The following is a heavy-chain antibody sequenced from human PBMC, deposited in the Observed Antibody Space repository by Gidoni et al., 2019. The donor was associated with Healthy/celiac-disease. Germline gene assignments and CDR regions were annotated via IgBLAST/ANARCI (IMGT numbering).Heavy chain of an antibody. CDR3: ARDTYCGGDCYPIDAFDI. CDR1: GFTFSSYG. CDR2: IWYDGSNK. Sequence: QVQLVESGGGVVQPGRSLRLSCSASGFTFSSYGMHWVRQAPGKGLEWVAVIWYDGSNKYYADSVKGRFTISRDNSKNTLYLQMNSLRAEDTAVYYCARDTYCGGDCYPIDAFDIWGQGTMVTVSS. V-gene: IGHV3-33*01. J-gene: IGHJ3*02. D-gene: IGHD2-21*01.